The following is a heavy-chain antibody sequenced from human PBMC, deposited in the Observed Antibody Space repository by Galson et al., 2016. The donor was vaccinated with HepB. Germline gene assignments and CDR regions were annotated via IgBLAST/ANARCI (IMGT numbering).Heavy chain of an antibody. D-gene: IGHD3-10*01. CDR2: IYYSGNT. Sequence: ETLSLTCTVSGGSISTYYWIWIRQPPGKGLEWIGYIYYSGNTNYNPSLKSRVTISIDTSKNQFSLNLSSVTAADTAMYYCAREAVGYSTSGTPPYAMDVWGQGTTVTVSS. CDR3: AREAVGYSTSGTPPYAMDV. CDR1: GGSISTYY. J-gene: IGHJ6*02. V-gene: IGHV4-59*01.